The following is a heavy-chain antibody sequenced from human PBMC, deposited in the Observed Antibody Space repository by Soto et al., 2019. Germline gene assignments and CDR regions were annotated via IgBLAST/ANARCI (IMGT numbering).Heavy chain of an antibody. J-gene: IGHJ4*02. D-gene: IGHD6-13*01. CDR2: ISYDGSNK. CDR3: AKEIGAAAAAGLDY. Sequence: PGGSLRLSCAASGFTFSSYGMHWVRQAPGKGLEWVAVISYDGSNKYYADSVKGRFTISRDNSKNTLYLQMNSLRAEDTAVYYCAKEIGAAAAAGLDYWGQRTLVTVSS. CDR1: GFTFSSYG. V-gene: IGHV3-30*18.